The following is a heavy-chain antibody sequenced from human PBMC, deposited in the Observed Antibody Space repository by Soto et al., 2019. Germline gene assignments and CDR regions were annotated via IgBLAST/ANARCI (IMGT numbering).Heavy chain of an antibody. J-gene: IGHJ6*02. Sequence: GGSLRLSCAASGFTFSSYAMHWVRQAPGKGLEWVAVISYDGSNKYYADSVKGRFTISRDNSKNTLYLQMNSLRAEDTAVYYCAREKGSYGDHPRGNYYYYGMDVWGQGTTVTVSS. CDR3: AREKGSYGDHPRGNYYYYGMDV. D-gene: IGHD4-17*01. CDR2: ISYDGSNK. CDR1: GFTFSSYA. V-gene: IGHV3-30-3*01.